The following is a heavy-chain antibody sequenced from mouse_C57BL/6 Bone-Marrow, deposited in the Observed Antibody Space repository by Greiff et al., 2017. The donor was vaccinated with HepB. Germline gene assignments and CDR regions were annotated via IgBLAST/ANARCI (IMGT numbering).Heavy chain of an antibody. CDR3: ARHYGSSYYAMDY. J-gene: IGHJ4*01. V-gene: IGHV5-6*02. D-gene: IGHD1-1*01. Sequence: DVKLVESGGDLVKPGGSLKLSCAASGFTFSSYGMSWVRQTPDKRLAWVATISSGGSYTYYPDSVKGRFTISRDNAKNTLYLQMSSLKSEDTAMYYCARHYGSSYYAMDYWGQGTSVTVSS. CDR1: GFTFSSYG. CDR2: ISSGGSYT.